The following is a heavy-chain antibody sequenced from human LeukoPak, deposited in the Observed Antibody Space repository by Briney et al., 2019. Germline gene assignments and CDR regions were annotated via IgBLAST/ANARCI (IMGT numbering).Heavy chain of an antibody. D-gene: IGHD2-21*02. Sequence: ASVKVSCKASGYTFTSYAMHWVRQAPGQRLEWMGWINAGNGNTKYSQKFQGSVTITRDTSISTAYMELSRLRSDDTAVYYCARDLASKDGDDAFDIWGQGTMVTVSS. CDR2: INAGNGNT. CDR1: GYTFTSYA. CDR3: ARDLASKDGDDAFDI. V-gene: IGHV1-3*01. J-gene: IGHJ3*02.